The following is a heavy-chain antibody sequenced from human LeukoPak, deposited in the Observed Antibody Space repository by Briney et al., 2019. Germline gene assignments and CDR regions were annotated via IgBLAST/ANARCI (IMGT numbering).Heavy chain of an antibody. CDR2: ISGYNGNT. D-gene: IGHD6-19*01. J-gene: IGHJ4*02. CDR3: TRDDPQWREHDY. Sequence: ASVKVSCKASGYTFRSYGISWVRQAAGQGLEWLGWISGYNGNTNFAQKFQGRVTITTDTSTSTAYMELRSLRSDDTAVYYCTRDDPQWREHDYWGQGTLVTVSS. V-gene: IGHV1-18*01. CDR1: GYTFRSYG.